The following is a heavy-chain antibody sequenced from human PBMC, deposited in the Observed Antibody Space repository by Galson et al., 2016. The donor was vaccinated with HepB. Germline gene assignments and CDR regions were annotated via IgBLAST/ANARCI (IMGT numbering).Heavy chain of an antibody. CDR3: AREPNMCSATCYVDV. CDR1: GGSISSYRYY. J-gene: IGHJ1*01. V-gene: IGHV4-39*02. Sequence: LSLTCTVSGGSISSYRYYWGWIRQTPGKGLEWIGSLYHTGTTYYNPSLKSRVSISADTSKNQFSLKLRSVTVADTAVYYCAREPNMCSATCYVDVWGQGTLVTVSA. D-gene: IGHD2-2*01. CDR2: LYHTGTT.